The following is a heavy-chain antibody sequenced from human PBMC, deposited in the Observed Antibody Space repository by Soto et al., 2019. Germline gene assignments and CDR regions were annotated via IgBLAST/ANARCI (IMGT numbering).Heavy chain of an antibody. CDR1: GGTFSNHA. Sequence: QVHLVQSGAEVKKPGSSVKVSCKAPGGTFSNHAINWVRQAPGQGLEWMGRIIPIFTTTNYAQKFQGRVSMTADESTTPAYMELGSLKHDGTAVYYCAREVAADGTFREDVFDIWGQGTLVTVSS. CDR3: AREVAADGTFREDVFDI. D-gene: IGHD6-13*01. V-gene: IGHV1-69*12. CDR2: IIPIFTTT. J-gene: IGHJ3*02.